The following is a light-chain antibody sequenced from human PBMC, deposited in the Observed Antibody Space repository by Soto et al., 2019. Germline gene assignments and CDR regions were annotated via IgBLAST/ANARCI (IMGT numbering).Light chain of an antibody. Sequence: DIQMTQSPSSLSASVGDRVTITCRTSQSFSSYFNWYQQKPGKAPKLLIYAASSLPSGVPSRFSGSGSGTDFTLTISSLQPEDFATYYCQQSYSFPRTFGQGTRVEIK. CDR1: QSFSSY. J-gene: IGKJ1*01. CDR2: AAS. CDR3: QQSYSFPRT. V-gene: IGKV1-39*01.